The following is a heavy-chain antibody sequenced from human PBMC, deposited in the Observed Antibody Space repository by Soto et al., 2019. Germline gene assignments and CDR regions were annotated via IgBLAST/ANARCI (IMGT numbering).Heavy chain of an antibody. Sequence: QVTLKESGPTLVKPTQTLTLTCTVSGLSLRTTGVGVGWVRQPPGKALEWLALLYWDDDQRYSPSLRSRLTIAKDLSETQVVLTMTNMDTVDTATYYCVQSRCGGDCLEIYSSHAYNGLDVWGQGTTVTVSS. CDR1: GLSLRTTGVG. V-gene: IGHV2-5*02. CDR2: LYWDDDQ. J-gene: IGHJ6*02. D-gene: IGHD2-21*02. CDR3: VQSRCGGDCLEIYSSHAYNGLDV.